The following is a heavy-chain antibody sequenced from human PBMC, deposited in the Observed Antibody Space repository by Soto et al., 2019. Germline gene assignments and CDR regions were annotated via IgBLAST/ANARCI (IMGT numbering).Heavy chain of an antibody. CDR3: ARVGDTAMVMAYYYGMDV. CDR2: LYYTGST. V-gene: IGHV4-59*01. CDR1: GGSISDFY. Sequence: SETLSLTCNVSGGSISDFYWSWIRQSPGKRLEWIGYLYYTGSTNYNPALKSRVTISLDTSKNQFSLKLSSVTAADTAVYYCARVGDTAMVMAYYYGMDVWGQGTTVTVSS. J-gene: IGHJ6*02. D-gene: IGHD5-18*01.